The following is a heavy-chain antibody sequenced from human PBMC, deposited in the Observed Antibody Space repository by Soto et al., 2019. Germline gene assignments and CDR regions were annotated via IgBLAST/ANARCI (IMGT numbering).Heavy chain of an antibody. CDR2: IYPGDSDT. Sequence: GESLKISCQGSGYSFTNYWIAWVRQMPGKGLEWMGIIYPGDSDTRYSPSFQGQVTISADKSISTAYLQWSSLKASDTAMYYCARGYYDILTGYFPPDYYYCYMDVWGKGTTVTVSS. J-gene: IGHJ6*03. CDR3: ARGYYDILTGYFPPDYYYCYMDV. CDR1: GYSFTNYW. D-gene: IGHD3-9*01. V-gene: IGHV5-51*01.